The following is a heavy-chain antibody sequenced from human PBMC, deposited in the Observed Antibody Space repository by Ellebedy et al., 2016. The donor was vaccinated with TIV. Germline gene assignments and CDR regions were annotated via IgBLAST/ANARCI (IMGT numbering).Heavy chain of an antibody. CDR3: ARVQTRRDGYKSTFDY. J-gene: IGHJ4*02. CDR2: INAGNGNT. D-gene: IGHD5-24*01. Sequence: ASVKVSXXASGYTFTSYYMHWVRQAPGQRLEWMGWINAGNGNTKYSQKFQGRVTITRDTSASTAYMELSSLRSEDTAVYYCARVQTRRDGYKSTFDYWGQGTLVTVSS. V-gene: IGHV1-3*01. CDR1: GYTFTSYY.